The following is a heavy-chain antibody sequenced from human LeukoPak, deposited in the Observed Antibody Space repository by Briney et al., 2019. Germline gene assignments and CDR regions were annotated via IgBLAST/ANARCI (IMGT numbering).Heavy chain of an antibody. CDR3: ARDRDGYNDY. D-gene: IGHD5-24*01. J-gene: IGHJ4*02. Sequence: GRSLRLSCAASGFTFSSYAMHWVRQAPGKGLEWVAVISYDGSNKYYADSVKGRFTISRDNSKNTLYLQMNSLRAEDTAVYYCARDRDGYNDYWGQGILVTVSS. CDR2: ISYDGSNK. CDR1: GFTFSSYA. V-gene: IGHV3-30*01.